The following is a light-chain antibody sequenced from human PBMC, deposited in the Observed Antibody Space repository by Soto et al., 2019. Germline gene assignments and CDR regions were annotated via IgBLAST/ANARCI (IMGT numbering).Light chain of an antibody. CDR1: SSDVGGYDF. J-gene: IGLJ1*01. Sequence: QSVLTQPPSASGSPGQSVTISCTGTSSDVGGYDFVSWYQHHPGKAPKLMIYEVTKRPSGVPDRFSGSKSGNTASLTVSGLQAEDEADYYCSSYACGNKLYVFGTGTKVTVL. CDR3: SSYACGNKLYV. CDR2: EVT. V-gene: IGLV2-8*01.